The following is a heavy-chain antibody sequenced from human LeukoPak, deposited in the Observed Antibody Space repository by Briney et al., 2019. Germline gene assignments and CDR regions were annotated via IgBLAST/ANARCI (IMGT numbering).Heavy chain of an antibody. CDR3: AREAGGSWYPMSAFDI. CDR1: GYTFTGYY. J-gene: IGHJ3*02. V-gene: IGHV1-2*02. D-gene: IGHD6-13*01. Sequence: GASVKVSCKASGYTFTGYYMHWVRQAPEQGLEWMGWINPNSGGTNYAQKFQGRVTMTRDTSISTAYMELSRLRSDDTAVYYCAREAGGSWYPMSAFDIWGQGTMVTVSS. CDR2: INPNSGGT.